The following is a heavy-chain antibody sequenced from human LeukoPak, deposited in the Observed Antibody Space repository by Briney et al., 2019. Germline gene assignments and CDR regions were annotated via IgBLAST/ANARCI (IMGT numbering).Heavy chain of an antibody. Sequence: GRSLRLSCAACGFTFSSYAMHWVRQAPGEGLKWVTCISYDGSNKYYADSVKGRFTISRDNSKNTLFLQMNSLRAEDTAVYYCARERVAAYYGMDVWGQGTTVTVSS. CDR3: ARERVAAYYGMDV. CDR1: GFTFSSYA. V-gene: IGHV3-30-3*01. CDR2: ISYDGSNK. D-gene: IGHD2-15*01. J-gene: IGHJ6*02.